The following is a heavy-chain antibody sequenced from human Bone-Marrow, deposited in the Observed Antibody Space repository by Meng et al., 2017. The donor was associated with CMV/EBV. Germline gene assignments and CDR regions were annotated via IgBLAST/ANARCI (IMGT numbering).Heavy chain of an antibody. CDR2: IIPILGIA. V-gene: IGHV1-69*10. D-gene: IGHD2-2*02. CDR1: GGTFSSYA. Sequence: SVKVSCKASGGTFSSYAISWVRQAPGQGLEWMGGIIPILGIANYAQKFQGRVTITADKSTSTAYMELSSLRSEDTAVYYCARGAPAAILAYYYYYGMDVWGQGTTVTVSS. CDR3: ARGAPAAILAYYYYYGMDV. J-gene: IGHJ6*02.